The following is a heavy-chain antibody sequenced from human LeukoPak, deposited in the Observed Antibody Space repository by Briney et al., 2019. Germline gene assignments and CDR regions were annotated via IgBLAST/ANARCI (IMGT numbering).Heavy chain of an antibody. CDR2: IISSGGGT. D-gene: IGHD2-15*01. V-gene: IGHV3-23*01. Sequence: GGSLRLSCAASGFTFSSYAMTWVRQAPGKGLEWVSAIISSGGGTYYADSVKGRFTISRDSSKNTLYLQMNSLRAEDTAVYYCAKDCSGGTCYSGYWGQGTLVTVSS. CDR1: GFTFSSYA. J-gene: IGHJ4*02. CDR3: AKDCSGGTCYSGY.